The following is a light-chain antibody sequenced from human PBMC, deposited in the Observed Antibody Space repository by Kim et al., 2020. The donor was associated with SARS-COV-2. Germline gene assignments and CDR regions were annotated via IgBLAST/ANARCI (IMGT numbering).Light chain of an antibody. CDR1: QSISRY. CDR3: KQYYTTSLT. Sequence: DIQMTQSPSSLSASVGDRVTITCRASQSISRYLNWYQQKPGKAPKLLIYAASSLQSGVPLRFSGSGSGTDFTLTTSSLQAEDVAVYYCKQYYTTSLTFGGGTKVDIK. V-gene: IGKV1-39*01. J-gene: IGKJ4*01. CDR2: AAS.